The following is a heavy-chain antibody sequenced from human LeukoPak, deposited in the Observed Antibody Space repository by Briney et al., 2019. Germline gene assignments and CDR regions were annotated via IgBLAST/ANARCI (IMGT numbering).Heavy chain of an antibody. J-gene: IGHJ4*02. V-gene: IGHV3-23*01. Sequence: GGSLRLSCAASGFTFSSYAMSWVRQALGKGLEWVSAISGSGGRTYYADSVKGRFTISRDNSKNTLYLQMNSLRAEDTAVYYCAKEGAPLGSFDYWGQGTLVTVSS. CDR1: GFTFSSYA. CDR3: AKEGAPLGSFDY. D-gene: IGHD1-26*01. CDR2: ISGSGGRT.